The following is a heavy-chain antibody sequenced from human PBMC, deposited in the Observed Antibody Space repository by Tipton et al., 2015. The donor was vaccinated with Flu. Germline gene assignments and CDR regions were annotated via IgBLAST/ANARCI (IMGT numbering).Heavy chain of an antibody. CDR2: IYHSGST. Sequence: TLSLTCTVSGYSISSGYYWGWIQQPPGKGLEWSGSIYHSGSTYYNPSLKSRVTISVDTSKNQFSLKLSSVTAADTAVYYCARDGGYGDYAGWFDPWGQGTLVTVSS. V-gene: IGHV4-38-2*02. CDR1: GYSISSGYY. J-gene: IGHJ5*02. D-gene: IGHD4-17*01. CDR3: ARDGGYGDYAGWFDP.